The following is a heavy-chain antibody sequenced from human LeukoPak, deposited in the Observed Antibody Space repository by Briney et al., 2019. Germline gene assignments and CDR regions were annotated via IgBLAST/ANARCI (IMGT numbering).Heavy chain of an antibody. V-gene: IGHV4-39*01. CDR3: ARHLLAAAVAAFDY. CDR1: SGSISSSSYY. Sequence: SETLSVTCTVSSGSISSSSYYWGWIRQPPGKGLEWIGTFYYSGNTYYNPSLKSRVTISVDTSKNQFSLRLGSVTAADTAVYYCARHLLAAAVAAFDYWGQGTLVTVSS. J-gene: IGHJ4*02. D-gene: IGHD6-13*01. CDR2: FYYSGNT.